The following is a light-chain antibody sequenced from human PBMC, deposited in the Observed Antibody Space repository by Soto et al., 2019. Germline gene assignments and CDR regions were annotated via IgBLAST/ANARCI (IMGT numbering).Light chain of an antibody. V-gene: IGLV1-44*01. J-gene: IGLJ1*01. CDR2: NNN. CDR1: SSNIGSNA. CDR3: AAWDDSLNGYV. Sequence: QSVLTQPPSASGTPGQRVTISCSGSSSNIGSNAVSWYQQLPGTAPKLLIYNNNQRPSGVPDRFSGSKSGTSASLAISGLQSDDEADYYCAAWDDSLNGYVFGTGTKGTVL.